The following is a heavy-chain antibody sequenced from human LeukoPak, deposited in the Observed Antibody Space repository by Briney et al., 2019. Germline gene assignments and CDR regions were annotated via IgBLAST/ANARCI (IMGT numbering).Heavy chain of an antibody. Sequence: GGSLRLSCAASGFTLSSYGMHWVRQAPGKGLEWVAFIRYDGSNKYYADSVKGRFTISRDNSKNTLYLQMNSLRAEDTAVYYCAKPPSRDFWTPPGYWGQGTLVTVSS. CDR1: GFTLSSYG. J-gene: IGHJ4*02. V-gene: IGHV3-30*02. D-gene: IGHD3/OR15-3a*01. CDR3: AKPPSRDFWTPPGY. CDR2: IRYDGSNK.